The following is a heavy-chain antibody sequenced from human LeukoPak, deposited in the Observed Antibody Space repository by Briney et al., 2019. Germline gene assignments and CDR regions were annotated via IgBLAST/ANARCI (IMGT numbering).Heavy chain of an antibody. V-gene: IGHV4-34*01. J-gene: IGHJ5*02. D-gene: IGHD3-22*01. CDR3: ARAAAYYYDSSGYPRLPRTKNNWFDP. Sequence: SETLSLTCAVYGGSFSGYYWSWIRQPPGKGLEWIGEINHSGSTNYNPSLKSRVTISVDTSKNQFSLKLSSVTAADTAVYYCARAAAYYYDSSGYPRLPRTKNNWFDPWGQGTLVTVFS. CDR1: GGSFSGYY. CDR2: INHSGST.